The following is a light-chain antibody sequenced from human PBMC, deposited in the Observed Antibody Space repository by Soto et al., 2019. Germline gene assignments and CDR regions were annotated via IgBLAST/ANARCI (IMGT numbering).Light chain of an antibody. CDR2: DVS. J-gene: IGLJ2*01. V-gene: IGLV2-11*01. Sequence: QSALTQPRSVSGSPGQSVTISCTGTSSDVGTYNYVSWYQQHPGKAPKLMIYDVSQRPSGVPDRFSGSKSGNTASLTISGLQAEDESDYYRCSYAGSYTSVLGGGTKVTVL. CDR3: CSYAGSYTSV. CDR1: SSDVGTYNY.